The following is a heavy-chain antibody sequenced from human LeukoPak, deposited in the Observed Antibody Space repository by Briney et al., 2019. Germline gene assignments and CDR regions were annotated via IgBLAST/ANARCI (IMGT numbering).Heavy chain of an antibody. V-gene: IGHV5-51*01. CDR3: ARQRYCSGGSCFSWYDAFDI. D-gene: IGHD2-15*01. Sequence: GESLKISCQGSGYSFTTYWIGWVRQMPGKGLEWRGIIYPSDSDTKYSPSLQGQVTISADTSTNTAYLQWSSLKDSDAAVYFCARQRYCSGGSCFSWYDAFDIWGQGTVVTVSS. CDR1: GYSFTTYW. J-gene: IGHJ3*02. CDR2: IYPSDSDT.